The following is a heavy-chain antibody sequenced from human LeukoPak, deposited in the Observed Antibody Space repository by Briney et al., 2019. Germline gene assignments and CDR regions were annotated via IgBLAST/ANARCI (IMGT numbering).Heavy chain of an antibody. V-gene: IGHV4-38-2*02. CDR3: ARRFGVVPAAIIYYYMDV. J-gene: IGHJ6*03. D-gene: IGHD2-2*02. CDR1: GYSISSGYY. CDR2: INHSGST. Sequence: SETLSLTCTVSGYSISSGYYWGWIRQPPGKGLEWIGEINHSGSTNYNPSLKSRITISVDTSKNQFSLKLSSVTAADTAVYYCARRFGVVPAAIIYYYMDVWGKGTTVTVSS.